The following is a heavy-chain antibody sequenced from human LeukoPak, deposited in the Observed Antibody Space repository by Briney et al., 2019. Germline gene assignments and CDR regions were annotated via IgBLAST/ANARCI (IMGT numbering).Heavy chain of an antibody. J-gene: IGHJ6*02. CDR3: ASVTGGYGMDV. D-gene: IGHD7-27*01. V-gene: IGHV3-66*01. CDR2: TYSGGTT. CDR1: GFTFSDYY. Sequence: PGGSLRLSCAASGFTFSDYYMSWVRQAPGKGLEWVSVTYSGGTTYYADSVKGRFTISRDNSKNTLYLQMNSLRAEDTAVYYCASVTGGYGMDVWGQGTTVTVSS.